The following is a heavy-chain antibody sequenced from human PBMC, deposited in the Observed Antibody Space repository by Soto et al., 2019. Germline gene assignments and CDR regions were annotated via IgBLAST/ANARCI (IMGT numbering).Heavy chain of an antibody. CDR2: ISGSGGST. CDR3: ANPLSLNYDSSGYYGVGYYGMDV. J-gene: IGHJ6*02. V-gene: IGHV3-23*01. Sequence: GGSLRLSCAASGFTFSSYAMSWVRQAPGKGQEWVSAISGSGGSTYYADSVKGRFTISRDNSKNTLYLQMNSLRAEDTAVYYCANPLSLNYDSSGYYGVGYYGMDVWGQGTTVTVSS. D-gene: IGHD3-22*01. CDR1: GFTFSSYA.